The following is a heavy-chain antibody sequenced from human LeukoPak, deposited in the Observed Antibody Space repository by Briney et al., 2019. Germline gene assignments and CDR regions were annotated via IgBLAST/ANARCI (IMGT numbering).Heavy chain of an antibody. J-gene: IGHJ3*02. V-gene: IGHV3-48*01. CDR3: ASNYDILTGPRAFDI. CDR2: ISSSSSTI. CDR1: GFTFSSYS. D-gene: IGHD3-9*01. Sequence: QPGGSLRLSCAASGFTFSSYSMNWVRQAPGKGLEWVSYISSSSSTIYYADSVKGRFTISRDNAKNSLYLQMNSLRAEDTAVYYCASNYDILTGPRAFDIWGQGTMVTVSS.